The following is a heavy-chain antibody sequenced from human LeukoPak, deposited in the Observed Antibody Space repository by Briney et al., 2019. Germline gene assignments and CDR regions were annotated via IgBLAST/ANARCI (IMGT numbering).Heavy chain of an antibody. J-gene: IGHJ4*02. CDR3: ARLRWLDAFDY. D-gene: IGHD4-23*01. CDR2: ISSSSSTI. Sequence: GGTLRLSCAASGFTFSSYSMNWVRQAPGKGLEWVSHISSSSSTIYYADSVKGRFTISRDNAKNSLYLQMNSLRADDTAVYYCARLRWLDAFDYWGQGTLVTVSS. V-gene: IGHV3-48*04. CDR1: GFTFSSYS.